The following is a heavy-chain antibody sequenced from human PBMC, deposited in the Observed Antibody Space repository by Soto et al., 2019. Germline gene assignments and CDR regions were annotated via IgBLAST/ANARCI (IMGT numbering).Heavy chain of an antibody. CDR1: GGSISNGGYY. CDR3: ARDNTKYFDY. CDR2: IYYSGST. J-gene: IGHJ4*02. V-gene: IGHV4-31*03. Sequence: PSETLSLTCTVSGGSISNGGYYWSWIRQHPGKGLEWIGYIYYSGSTYYNPSLKSRVTISVDTSKNQFSLKLSSVTAADTAVYYCARDNTKYFDYWGQGTLVTVSS. D-gene: IGHD2-8*01.